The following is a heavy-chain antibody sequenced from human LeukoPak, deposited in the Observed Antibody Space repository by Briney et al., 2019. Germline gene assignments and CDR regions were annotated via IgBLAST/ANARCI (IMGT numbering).Heavy chain of an antibody. J-gene: IGHJ4*02. Sequence: SYYWSWVRQAPEKGLESVANIKQDGGEKYYVDSVKGRFTISRDDAKNSLYLQMNSLRAEDTAVYYCARDLYTVGGYWSLDYWGQGTLVTVSS. CDR3: ARDLYTVGGYWSLDY. D-gene: IGHD3-10*01. CDR2: IKQDGGEK. CDR1: SYY. V-gene: IGHV3-7*01.